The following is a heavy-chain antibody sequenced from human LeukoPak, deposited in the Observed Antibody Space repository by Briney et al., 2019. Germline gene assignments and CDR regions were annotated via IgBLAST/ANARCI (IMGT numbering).Heavy chain of an antibody. V-gene: IGHV1-2*02. Sequence: GASVKVSCKASGYTFTGYYMHWVRQAPGQGLEWMGWINPNSGATNYAQKFQGRVTMTRDTSISTASMELSSLKPDDTAVYYCARDSCSGGGCDDWYFDLWGRGSLVTVSS. J-gene: IGHJ2*01. D-gene: IGHD2-15*01. CDR2: INPNSGAT. CDR1: GYTFTGYY. CDR3: ARDSCSGGGCDDWYFDL.